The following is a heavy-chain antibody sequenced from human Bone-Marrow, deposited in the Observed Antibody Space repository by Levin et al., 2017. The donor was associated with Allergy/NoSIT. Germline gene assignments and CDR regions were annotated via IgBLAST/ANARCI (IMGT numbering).Heavy chain of an antibody. CDR2: ILPIFGTV. CDR1: GGNFNTYF. V-gene: IGHV1-69*06. J-gene: IGHJ3*02. D-gene: IGHD1-26*01. Sequence: SVKVSCKASGGNFNTYFMAWVRQAPGQGLEWMGGILPIFGTVKNAQKFQGRVTITADKSTGTAYMEVSSLTYEDTAVYYCARERSGGSLFDIWGQGTMVTVSS. CDR3: ARERSGGSLFDI.